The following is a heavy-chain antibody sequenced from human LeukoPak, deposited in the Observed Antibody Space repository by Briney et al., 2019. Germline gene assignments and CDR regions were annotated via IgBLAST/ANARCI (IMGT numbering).Heavy chain of an antibody. D-gene: IGHD4-17*01. CDR3: ARVLGGDRRGWFDY. V-gene: IGHV4-59*01. CDR2: IYYSGST. CDR1: GGSISSYY. Sequence: SETLSLTCTVSGGSISSYYWSWIRQPPGKGLEWIGFIYYSGSTNHNPSLKSRVTISIDTSKNQFSLKLSSVTAADTAVYYCARVLGGDRRGWFDYWGQGTLVTVSS. J-gene: IGHJ4*02.